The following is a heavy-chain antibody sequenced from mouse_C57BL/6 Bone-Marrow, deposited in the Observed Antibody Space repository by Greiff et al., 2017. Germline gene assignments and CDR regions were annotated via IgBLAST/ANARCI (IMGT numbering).Heavy chain of an antibody. J-gene: IGHJ4*01. CDR1: GYTFTTYP. CDR3: ARGGIYYEYDAYGMDY. CDR2: FHPYNDDT. Sequence: QVQLQQSGAELVKPGASVKMSCKASGYTFTTYPIEWMKQNHGKSLEWIGNFHPYNDDTKYNEKFKGKATLTVEKSSGTVYLELSRLTSDDSAFYYCARGGIYYEYDAYGMDYWGQGTSVTVSS. V-gene: IGHV1-47*01. D-gene: IGHD2-4*01.